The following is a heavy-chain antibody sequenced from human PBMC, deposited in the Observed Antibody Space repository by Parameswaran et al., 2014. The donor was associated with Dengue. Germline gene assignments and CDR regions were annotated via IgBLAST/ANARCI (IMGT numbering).Heavy chain of an antibody. V-gene: IGHV1-46*01. J-gene: IGHJ4*02. CDR2: INPSGGST. Sequence: WVRQAPGQGLEWMGIINPSGGSTSYAQKFQGRVSMSRDTSTSTVYMELTSLRSEDTAVYYCAKLWPGYGGNSYFDYWAREPWSPSPQ. CDR3: AKLWPGYGGNSYFDY. D-gene: IGHD4-23*01.